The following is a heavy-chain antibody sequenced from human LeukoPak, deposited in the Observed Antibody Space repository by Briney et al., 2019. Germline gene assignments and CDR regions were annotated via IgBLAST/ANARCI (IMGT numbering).Heavy chain of an antibody. CDR2: IYYSGST. V-gene: IGHV4-59*01. J-gene: IGHJ4*02. CDR1: GGSISSYF. D-gene: IGHD6-13*01. Sequence: SETLSLTCTVSGGSISSYFWSWIRQPPGKGLEWIGYIYYSGSTNYNPSLKSRVTISVDTSKNQFSLKLSSVAAADAAVYYCARRYTSSWYFDYWGQGTLVTVSS. CDR3: ARRYTSSWYFDY.